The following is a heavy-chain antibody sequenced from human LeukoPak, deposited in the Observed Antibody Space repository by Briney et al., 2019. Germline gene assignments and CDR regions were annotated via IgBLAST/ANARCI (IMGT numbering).Heavy chain of an antibody. V-gene: IGHV4-34*01. CDR2: INDSGST. Sequence: SETLSLTCAVYGGSFSGYYWSWLRQPPGKGLEWIGEINDSGSTNYNPSLKSRVSISADTSKSQFSLKLSSVTAADTAVYYCARDLQYHYWGQGTLVTVSS. CDR3: ARDLQYHY. D-gene: IGHD4-11*01. CDR1: GGSFSGYY. J-gene: IGHJ4*02.